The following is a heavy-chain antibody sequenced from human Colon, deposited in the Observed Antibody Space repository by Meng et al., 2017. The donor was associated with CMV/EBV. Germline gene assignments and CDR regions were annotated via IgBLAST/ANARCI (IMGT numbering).Heavy chain of an antibody. CDR3: ARDWYPGDRRGSFDY. Sequence: QVQLVQSGAEVKKPGASVKVSWKASEYTFTGYYMHWVRQAPGQGLEWMGWINPNSGGTNYAQKFQGRVTMTRDTSITTAYMELSRLRSDDTAVYYCARDWYPGDRRGSFDYWGQGTLVTVSS. CDR2: INPNSGGT. D-gene: IGHD3-22*01. J-gene: IGHJ4*02. CDR1: EYTFTGYY. V-gene: IGHV1-2*02.